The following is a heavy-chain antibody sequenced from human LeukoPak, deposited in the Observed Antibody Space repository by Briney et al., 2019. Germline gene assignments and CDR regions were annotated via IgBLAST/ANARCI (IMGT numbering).Heavy chain of an antibody. D-gene: IGHD2-2*01. J-gene: IGHJ4*02. CDR3: AKASIVVVPAAIFD. CDR2: ISYDGSNK. Sequence: GGSLRLSCAASGFTFSSYGVHWVRQAPGKGLEWVAVISYDGSNKYYADSVKGRFTISRDNSKNTLYLQMNSLRAEDTAVYYCAKASIVVVPAAIFDWGQGTLVTVSS. CDR1: GFTFSSYG. V-gene: IGHV3-30*18.